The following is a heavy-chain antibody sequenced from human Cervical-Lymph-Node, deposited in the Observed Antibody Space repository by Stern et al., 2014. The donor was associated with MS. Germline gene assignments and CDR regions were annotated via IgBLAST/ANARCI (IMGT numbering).Heavy chain of an antibody. J-gene: IGHJ5*02. CDR3: ARFRTIYDWFDP. Sequence: QVQLQESGPGVVKPSQTLSVSCTVSGASIISTNYYWSRLRQHPTIGLEWIGNLYYSGTTYYNPSLQSRLSMAVDTSRKQFSLILNSVTAADTAIYYCARFRTIYDWFDPWGQGTLVTVSS. CDR2: LYYSGTT. CDR1: GASIISTNYY. V-gene: IGHV4-31*03. D-gene: IGHD3-3*01.